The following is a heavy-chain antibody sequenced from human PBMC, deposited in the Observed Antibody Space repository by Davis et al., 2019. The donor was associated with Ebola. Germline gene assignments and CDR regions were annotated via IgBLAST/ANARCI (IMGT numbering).Heavy chain of an antibody. V-gene: IGHV3-30*03. J-gene: IGHJ4*02. CDR1: GFTFSSYG. Sequence: GESLKISCAASGFTFSSYGMHWVRQAPGKGLEWVAVISYDGSNKYYADSVKGRFTISRDNSKNTLYLQMSSLSAADTAVYYCARDNYYYGSGNYYTNYYDNWGQGTLVTVSS. CDR2: ISYDGSNK. CDR3: ARDNYYYGSGNYYTNYYDN. D-gene: IGHD3-10*01.